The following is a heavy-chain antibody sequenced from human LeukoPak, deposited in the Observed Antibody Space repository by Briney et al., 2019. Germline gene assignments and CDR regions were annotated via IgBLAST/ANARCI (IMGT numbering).Heavy chain of an antibody. V-gene: IGHV4-4*02. Sequence: SETLSLTCGVSGGSISNTNWWSWVRQPPGEGLEWIGEVHLSGRTHYNPSLESRVTMSVDMSENHISLRLTSVTAADTAVYYCAREGGPYRPLDYSGQGTLVTVSS. CDR1: GGSISNTNW. J-gene: IGHJ4*02. CDR3: AREGGPYRPLDY. CDR2: VHLSGRT.